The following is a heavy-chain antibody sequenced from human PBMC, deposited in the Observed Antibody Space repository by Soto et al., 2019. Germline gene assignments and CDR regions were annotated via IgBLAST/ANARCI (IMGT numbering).Heavy chain of an antibody. CDR3: ARLGGADYYYYYMDV. CDR2: IYPGDSDT. D-gene: IGHD3-16*01. Sequence: ESLKISCKGSGYSFTSYWIGWVRQMPGKGLEWMGIIYPGDSDTRYSPSFQGQVTISADKSISTAYLQWSSLKASDTAMYYCARLGGADYYYYYMDVWGKGTTVTVSS. CDR1: GYSFTSYW. J-gene: IGHJ6*03. V-gene: IGHV5-51*01.